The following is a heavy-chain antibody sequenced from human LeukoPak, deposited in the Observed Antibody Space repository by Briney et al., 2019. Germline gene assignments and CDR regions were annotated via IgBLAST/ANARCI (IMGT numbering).Heavy chain of an antibody. CDR3: ARGFLRFDY. D-gene: IGHD5/OR15-5a*01. CDR2: IYYSGST. Sequence: PSETLSLTCTVSGDSFSSYYWSWIRQPPGKGLEWIGYIYYSGSTNYNPSLKTRVTIFLDTSPNQSSLKLISVTAADTAVYYWARGFLRFDYWGQGTLVTVSS. V-gene: IGHV4-59*01. CDR1: GDSFSSYY. J-gene: IGHJ4*02.